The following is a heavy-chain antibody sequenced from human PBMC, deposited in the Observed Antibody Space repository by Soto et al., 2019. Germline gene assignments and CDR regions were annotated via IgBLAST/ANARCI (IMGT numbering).Heavy chain of an antibody. V-gene: IGHV4-31*03. Sequence: SETLSLTCTVSGGSISSGGYYWSWIRQHPGKGLEWIGYIYYSGSTYYNPSLKSRVTISVDTSKNQFSLKLSSVTAADTAVYYCARDLFAGTSYWGQGTLVTVSS. CDR3: ARDLFAGTSY. J-gene: IGHJ4*02. CDR2: IYYSGST. D-gene: IGHD1-7*01. CDR1: GGSISSGGYY.